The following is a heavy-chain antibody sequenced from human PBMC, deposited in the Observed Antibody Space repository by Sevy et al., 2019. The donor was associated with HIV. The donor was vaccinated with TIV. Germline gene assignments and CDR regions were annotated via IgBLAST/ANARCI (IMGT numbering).Heavy chain of an antibody. CDR2: IRYDGSNK. Sequence: GGSLRLSCAASGFTFSSYGMHWVRQAPGKGLEWVAFIRYDGSNKYYADSVKGRFTNSIDNSKNTLYLQMNSLRAEDTAVYYCAKDIGDSNPYGMDVWGQGTTVTVSS. J-gene: IGHJ6*02. CDR1: GFTFSSYG. CDR3: AKDIGDSNPYGMDV. D-gene: IGHD3-22*01. V-gene: IGHV3-30*02.